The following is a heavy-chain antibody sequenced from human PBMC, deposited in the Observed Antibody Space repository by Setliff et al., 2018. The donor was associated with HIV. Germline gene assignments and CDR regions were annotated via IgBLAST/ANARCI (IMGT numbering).Heavy chain of an antibody. CDR1: GFTFSSYA. D-gene: IGHD2-2*01. V-gene: IGHV3-23*01. CDR2: IRGSGGST. CDR3: TKDLNLPGGEDFDF. Sequence: GSLRLSCAASGFTFSSYAMSWVRQAPGKGLEWVSAIRGSGGSTYYADSVRGRFTISRDNSKNKLYLQMNSLRVEDTAMYYCTKDLNLPGGEDFDFWGQGTMVTASS. J-gene: IGHJ3*01.